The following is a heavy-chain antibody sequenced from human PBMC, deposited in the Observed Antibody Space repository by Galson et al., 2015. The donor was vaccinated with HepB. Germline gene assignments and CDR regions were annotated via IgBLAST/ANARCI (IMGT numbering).Heavy chain of an antibody. Sequence: SVKVSCKASGGTFSSYAISWVRQAPGQGLEWMGGIIPIFGKANYAQKFQGRVTITADESTSTAYMDLSSLRSEDTAVYYCARGQAVAGTWWFDPWGHGTLVTVSS. D-gene: IGHD6-13*01. V-gene: IGHV1-69*13. J-gene: IGHJ5*02. CDR3: ARGQAVAGTWWFDP. CDR2: IIPIFGKA. CDR1: GGTFSSYA.